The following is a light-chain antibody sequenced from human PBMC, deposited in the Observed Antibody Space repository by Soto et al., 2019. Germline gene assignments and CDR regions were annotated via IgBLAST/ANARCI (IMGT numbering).Light chain of an antibody. J-gene: IGKJ1*01. V-gene: IGKV1-8*01. CDR1: QGISSY. CDR2: AAS. CDR3: QQYYSYWT. Sequence: AIRMTQSPSSFSASTGDRVTITCRASQGISSYLAWYQQKPGKAPKLLIYAASTLQSGVPSRFSGSGSGTDLTLTISCLQSEDFATYYYQQYYSYWTFGQGTNLEIK.